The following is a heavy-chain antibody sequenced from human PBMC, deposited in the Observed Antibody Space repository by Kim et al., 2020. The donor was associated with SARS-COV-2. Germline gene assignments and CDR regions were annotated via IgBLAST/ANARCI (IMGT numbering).Heavy chain of an antibody. V-gene: IGHV1-18*01. CDR1: GYTFTSYG. CDR3: ARGTVVVPAAMWGYYYYYMDV. CDR2: ISAYNGNT. D-gene: IGHD2-2*01. J-gene: IGHJ6*03. Sequence: ASVKVSCKASGYTFTSYGISWVRQAPGQGLEWMGWISAYNGNTNYAQKLQGRVTMTTDTSTSTAYMELRSLRSDDTAVYYCARGTVVVPAAMWGYYYYYMDVWGEGTTVTVSS.